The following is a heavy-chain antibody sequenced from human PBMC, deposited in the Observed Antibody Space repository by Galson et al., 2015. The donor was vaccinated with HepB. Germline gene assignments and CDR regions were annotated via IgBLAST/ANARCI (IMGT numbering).Heavy chain of an antibody. CDR1: GDSVFSNNAA. CDR3: ATLDGRGP. J-gene: IGHJ4*02. V-gene: IGHV6-1*01. D-gene: IGHD2-2*03. CDR2: TYYRSKWYR. Sequence: CAISGDSVFSNNAAWNWVRQSPSRGLEWLGRTYYRSKWYREYAPSVKSRIIINPDTSKNQFSLQLNSVTPEDTAVYYCATLDGRGPWGQGTLVTVSS.